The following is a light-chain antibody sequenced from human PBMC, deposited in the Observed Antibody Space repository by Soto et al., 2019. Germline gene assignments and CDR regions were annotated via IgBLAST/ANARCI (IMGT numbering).Light chain of an antibody. J-gene: IGKJ5*01. V-gene: IGKV3D-20*02. CDR2: DAS. CDR1: QSVSSTY. CDR3: HQRYNWPRVT. Sequence: EIVLTQSPGSLSLSPGQSATLSCRASQSVSSTYLAWYQQKPGQAPRLIIYDASSRATGIPDRFSGSGSGTDVTLTITSLEPEDFAVYFCHQRYNWPRVTSGQGTRLEIK.